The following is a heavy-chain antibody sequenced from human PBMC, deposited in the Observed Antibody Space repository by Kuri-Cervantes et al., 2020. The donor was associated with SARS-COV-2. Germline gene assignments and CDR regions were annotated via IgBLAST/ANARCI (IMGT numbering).Heavy chain of an antibody. CDR1: GFTFSSYS. V-gene: IGHV3-48*02. J-gene: IGHJ4*02. D-gene: IGHD6-19*01. CDR2: ISSSSSTI. CDR3: ARDPEYSSGWYERGYYFDY. Sequence: LSLTCAASGFTFSSYSMNWVRQAPGKGLEWVSYISSSSSTIYYADSVKGRFTISRDNAKNSLYLQMNSLRDEDTAVYYCARDPEYSSGWYERGYYFDYWGQGTLVTVSS.